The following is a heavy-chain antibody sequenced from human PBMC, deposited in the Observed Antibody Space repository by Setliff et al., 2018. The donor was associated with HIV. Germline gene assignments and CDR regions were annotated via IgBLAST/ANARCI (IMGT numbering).Heavy chain of an antibody. CDR1: GGSFSGYY. V-gene: IGHV4-34*01. Sequence: PSETLSLTCAVYGGSFSGYYWTWIRQSPGKGLEWIGETNHGGNTNYNPSLKSRVIISEDTSKNQFSLKLISVTAADTAVYYCARVRLELRQYWFDSWGQGSPVTVSS. CDR3: ARVRLELRQYWFDS. CDR2: TNHGGNT. J-gene: IGHJ5*01. D-gene: IGHD1-7*01.